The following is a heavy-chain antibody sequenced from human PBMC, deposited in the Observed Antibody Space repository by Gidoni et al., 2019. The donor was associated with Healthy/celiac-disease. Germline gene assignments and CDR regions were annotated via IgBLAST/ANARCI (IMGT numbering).Heavy chain of an antibody. J-gene: IGHJ5*02. Sequence: QVQLVESGGGVVQPGRSLRLSCAASGFTFSSYGMHWVRQAPGKGLEWVAVIWYDGSNKYYADSVKGRFTISRDNSKNTLYLQMNSLRAEDTAVYYCARYAGGGWFDPWGQGTLVTVSS. V-gene: IGHV3-33*01. CDR3: ARYAGGGWFDP. CDR1: GFTFSSYG. CDR2: IWYDGSNK. D-gene: IGHD3-16*01.